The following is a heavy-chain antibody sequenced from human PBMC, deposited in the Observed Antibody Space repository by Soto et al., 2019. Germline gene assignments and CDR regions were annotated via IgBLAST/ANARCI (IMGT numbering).Heavy chain of an antibody. CDR2: ISGSGGGT. J-gene: IGHJ6*02. CDR3: ARDRGGHYFYYGMDV. V-gene: IGHV3-23*01. CDR1: GFTFGNYA. D-gene: IGHD3-16*01. Sequence: GGSLRLSCAASGFTFGNYAMTWVRQAPGKGLECVSRISGSGGGTYYADSVKGRFTISRDNSKNTLYLQMNSLTSEDTAVYFCARDRGGHYFYYGMDVWGRGTTVTVSS.